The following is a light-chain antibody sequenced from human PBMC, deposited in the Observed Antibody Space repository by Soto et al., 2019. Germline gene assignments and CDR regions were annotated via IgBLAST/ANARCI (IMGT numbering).Light chain of an antibody. V-gene: IGKV1-5*01. Sequence: DIQRTQSPSTLSASVGERVTITCRASQSISSWLAWYQQKPGKAPKLLIYDASSLESGVPSRLSGSGSGTEFTLTISSPEPEDFAVYYCQQRSDSITFGQGTRLEIK. CDR1: QSISSW. CDR2: DAS. J-gene: IGKJ5*01. CDR3: QQRSDSIT.